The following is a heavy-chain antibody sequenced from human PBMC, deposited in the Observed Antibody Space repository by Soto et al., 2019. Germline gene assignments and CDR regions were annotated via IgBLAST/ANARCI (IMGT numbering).Heavy chain of an antibody. V-gene: IGHV4-59*08. Sequence: SETLSLTCTVSGGSISSYYWSWIRQPPGKGLEWIGYIYYSGSTNYNPSLKSRVTISVDTSKNQFSLKLSSVTAADTAIYYCARQNPVTTDWGQGTLVTVSS. CDR3: ARQNPVTTD. CDR2: IYYSGST. CDR1: GGSISSYY. D-gene: IGHD4-17*01. J-gene: IGHJ4*02.